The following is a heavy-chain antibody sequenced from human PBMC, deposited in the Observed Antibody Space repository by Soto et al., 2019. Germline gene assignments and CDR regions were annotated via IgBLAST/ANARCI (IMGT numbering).Heavy chain of an antibody. Sequence: GESLKISCAASGFTFSSYAMSWVRQAPGKGLEWVSAISGSGGSTYYADSVKGRFTISRDNSKNTLYLQMNSLRAEDTAVYYCAKDRVAARRFFSLDYWGQGTLVTVSS. CDR3: AKDRVAARRFFSLDY. J-gene: IGHJ4*02. D-gene: IGHD6-6*01. CDR2: ISGSGGST. CDR1: GFTFSSYA. V-gene: IGHV3-23*01.